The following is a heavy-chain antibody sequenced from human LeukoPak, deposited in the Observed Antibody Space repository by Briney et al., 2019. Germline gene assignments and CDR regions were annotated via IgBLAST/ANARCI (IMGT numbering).Heavy chain of an antibody. CDR3: ARDWGMTAVYSFDY. D-gene: IGHD4-17*01. CDR1: GFTFSSYA. Sequence: PGGSLRLSCAASGFTFSSYAMSWVRQAPGKGLEWVSAISGSGGSTYYADSLKGRFTISRDNSKNTLFLQMSSLRAEDTAVYYCARDWGMTAVYSFDYWGQGTLVTVSS. J-gene: IGHJ4*02. V-gene: IGHV3-23*01. CDR2: ISGSGGST.